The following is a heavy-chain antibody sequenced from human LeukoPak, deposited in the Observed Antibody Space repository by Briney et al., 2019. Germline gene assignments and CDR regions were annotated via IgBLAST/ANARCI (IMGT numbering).Heavy chain of an antibody. J-gene: IGHJ3*02. V-gene: IGHV4-59*08. Sequence: PSETLSLTCTVSGGSISSYYWSWIRQPPGKGLEWIGYIYYSGSTNYNPSLKSRVTISVDTSKNQFSLRLTSVTAADAAVYYCARCYYDTSGYLIFDAFDIWGQGTVVTVSS. CDR3: ARCYYDTSGYLIFDAFDI. D-gene: IGHD3-22*01. CDR2: IYYSGST. CDR1: GGSISSYY.